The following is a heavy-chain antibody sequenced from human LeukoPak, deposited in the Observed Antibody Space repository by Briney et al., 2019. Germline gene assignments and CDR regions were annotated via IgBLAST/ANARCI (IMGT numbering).Heavy chain of an antibody. CDR2: IYYSGST. CDR1: GGSISSSSYY. J-gene: IGHJ4*02. V-gene: IGHV4-39*01. Sequence: SETLSLTCTVSGGSISSSSYYWGWIRQPPGKGLEWIGSIYYSGSTYYNPSLKSRVTISVDTSKNQFSLKLSSVTAADTAVHYCARSFRGVSNFDYWGQGTLVTVSS. CDR3: ARSFRGVSNFDY. D-gene: IGHD3-10*01.